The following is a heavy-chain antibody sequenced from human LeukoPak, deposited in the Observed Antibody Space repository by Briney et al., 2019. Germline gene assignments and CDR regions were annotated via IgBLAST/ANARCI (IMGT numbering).Heavy chain of an antibody. CDR3: VSGWAAADY. J-gene: IGHJ4*02. CDR1: GITFSNVW. Sequence: GGSLRLSRAASGITFSNVWMSWVRQAPGKGLEWVGRITKKTDGGTTGYAAPVEGRFTISRDDSKNTLYLQMNSLKTEDTALYYCVSGWAAADYWGQGTLVTVSS. D-gene: IGHD6-13*01. V-gene: IGHV3-15*01. CDR2: ITKKTDGGTT.